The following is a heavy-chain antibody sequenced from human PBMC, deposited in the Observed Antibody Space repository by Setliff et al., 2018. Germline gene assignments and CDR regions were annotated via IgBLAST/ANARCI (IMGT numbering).Heavy chain of an antibody. CDR3: ARARGLRDTAMVGFDY. V-gene: IGHV1-8*02. J-gene: IGHJ4*02. Sequence: ASVKVSCKASGYTFTSYDINWVRQATGQGLEWMGWMSPNSGNTGYAQKFQGRVTMTRNTSISTAYMELSSLRSEDTAVYYCARARGLRDTAMVGFDYWGQGTLVTVSS. D-gene: IGHD5-18*01. CDR1: GYTFTSYD. CDR2: MSPNSGNT.